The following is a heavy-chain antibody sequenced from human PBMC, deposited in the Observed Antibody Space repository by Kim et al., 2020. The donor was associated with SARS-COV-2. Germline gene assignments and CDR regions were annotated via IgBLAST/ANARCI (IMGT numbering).Heavy chain of an antibody. CDR2: IWYDGSNK. CDR1: GFTFSSYG. CDR3: ARGGGRVSAADPSYFYM. D-gene: IGHD6-13*01. J-gene: IGHJ6*03. V-gene: IGHV3-33*01. Sequence: GGSLRLSCAASGFTFSSYGIHWVRQAPGKGLEWVAVIWYDGSNKYYADSVKGRFTISRDNSKNTVFLQMNSLRAEDTAVYFCARGGGRVSAADPSYFYM.